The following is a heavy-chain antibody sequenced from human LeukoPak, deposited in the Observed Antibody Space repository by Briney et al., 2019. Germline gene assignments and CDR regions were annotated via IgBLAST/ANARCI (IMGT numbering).Heavy chain of an antibody. CDR3: ARDLVPTYYYDSSGY. J-gene: IGHJ4*02. CDR1: GYTFTSYG. Sequence: ASVKVSCKASGYTFTSYGISWVRQAPGQGLEWMGWISAYNGNTNYAQKLQGRVTMTTDTSTSTAYMELRSLRSGDTAVYYCARDLVPTYYYDSSGYWGQGTLVTVSS. D-gene: IGHD3-22*01. CDR2: ISAYNGNT. V-gene: IGHV1-18*01.